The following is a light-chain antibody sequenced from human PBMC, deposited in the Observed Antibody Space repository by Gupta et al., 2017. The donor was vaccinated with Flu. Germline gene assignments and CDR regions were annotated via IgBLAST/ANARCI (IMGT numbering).Light chain of an antibody. CDR1: DSNIGTNT. J-gene: IGLJ2*01. CDR3: DTWEDSRNGRVV. CDR2: SNN. V-gene: IGLV1-44*01. Sequence: QSVLSQPPSASGTPGQRVTISCSGRDSNIGTNTLNWYQHFPGPAPKLLIYSNNKRLSGGPARFSGSNSDTSSALAISVLQAAEEADYYCDTWEDSRNGRVVFGGGTKLTVL.